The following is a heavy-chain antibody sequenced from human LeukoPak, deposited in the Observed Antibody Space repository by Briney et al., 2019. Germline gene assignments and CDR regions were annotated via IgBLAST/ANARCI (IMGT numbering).Heavy chain of an antibody. J-gene: IGHJ3*02. Sequence: GASAKVSCKASGYTFTGYYMHWVRQAPGQGLEWMGWINPNSGGTNYAQKFQGRVTMTRDTSISTAYMELSRLRSDDTAVYYCARDSGYYDFMAIWGQGTMVTVSS. D-gene: IGHD3-3*01. CDR2: INPNSGGT. CDR3: ARDSGYYDFMAI. V-gene: IGHV1-2*02. CDR1: GYTFTGYY.